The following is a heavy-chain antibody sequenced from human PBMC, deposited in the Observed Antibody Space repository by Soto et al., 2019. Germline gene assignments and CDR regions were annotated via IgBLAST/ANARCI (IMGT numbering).Heavy chain of an antibody. Sequence: SETLSLTCIVSGESISSSSYYWGWIRQPPGKGLEWIGSIYYSGRTYYNPSFKSRVTISIYTSKNQFSLKLSSVTATDTAVYYCARKRTTVVPQAYLVNWGPGALVTV. V-gene: IGHV4-39*01. CDR1: GESISSSSYY. CDR3: ARKRTTVVPQAYLVN. D-gene: IGHD4-17*01. CDR2: IYYSGRT. J-gene: IGHJ4*02.